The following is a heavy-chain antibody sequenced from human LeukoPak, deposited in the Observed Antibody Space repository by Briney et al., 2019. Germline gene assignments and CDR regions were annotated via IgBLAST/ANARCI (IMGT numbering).Heavy chain of an antibody. J-gene: IGHJ4*02. Sequence: KPGGSLRLSCAASGFTFSTYTMNWVRQAPGKGLEWVSSISSSSYIYYADSVKGRFTISRDNAKNSLYLQMNSLRAEDTAVYYCARDRYSSSWRVSLDYWGQGTLVTVSS. V-gene: IGHV3-21*01. CDR1: GFTFSTYT. CDR2: ISSSSYI. D-gene: IGHD6-13*01. CDR3: ARDRYSSSWRVSLDY.